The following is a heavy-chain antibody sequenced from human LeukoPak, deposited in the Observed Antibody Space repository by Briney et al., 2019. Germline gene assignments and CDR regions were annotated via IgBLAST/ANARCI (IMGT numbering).Heavy chain of an antibody. D-gene: IGHD3-22*01. J-gene: IGHJ4*02. V-gene: IGHV1-2*02. CDR2: INPNSGGT. CDR1: GYTFTGYY. Sequence: ASVKVSCKASGYTFTGYYIHWVRQAPGQGLEWMGWINPNSGGTNYAQKFQGRVTMTRDTSISTAYMELSRLRSDDTAVYYCARTWYYYDSSGYSHPWGFDYWGQGTLVTVSS. CDR3: ARTWYYYDSSGYSHPWGFDY.